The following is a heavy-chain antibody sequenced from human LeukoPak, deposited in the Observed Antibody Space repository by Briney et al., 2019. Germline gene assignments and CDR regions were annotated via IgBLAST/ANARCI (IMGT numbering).Heavy chain of an antibody. D-gene: IGHD3-16*01. Sequence: GGSLRLSCAASGFTFTSYGISWVRQAPGQGLEWMGWISAYNGNTNYAQKLQGRVTMTTDTSTSTAYMELRSLRSDDTAVYYCARDGGRVKVSYDAFDIWGQGTMVTVSS. J-gene: IGHJ3*02. CDR1: GFTFTSYG. CDR2: ISAYNGNT. CDR3: ARDGGRVKVSYDAFDI. V-gene: IGHV1-18*01.